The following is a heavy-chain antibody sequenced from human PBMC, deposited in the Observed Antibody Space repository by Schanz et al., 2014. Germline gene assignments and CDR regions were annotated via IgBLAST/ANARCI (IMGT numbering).Heavy chain of an antibody. CDR1: GFTFSSYA. CDR3: ARDLPRTFLFDY. J-gene: IGHJ4*02. CDR2: ISGGGGTT. Sequence: EVQLLESGGGLVQPGGSLRLSRAASGFTFSSYAMSWVRQAPGKGLEWVSAISGGGGTTYYTDSVKGRFTISRDNSKSTLYLQMDSLRAEDTAVYYCARDLPRTFLFDYWGQGTLVTVSP. V-gene: IGHV3-23*01.